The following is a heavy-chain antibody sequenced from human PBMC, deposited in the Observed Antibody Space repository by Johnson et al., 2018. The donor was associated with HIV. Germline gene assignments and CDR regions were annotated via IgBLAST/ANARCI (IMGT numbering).Heavy chain of an antibody. CDR3: ARASLGAAPGILSAFDI. CDR2: ISYDGSNQ. V-gene: IGHV3-30-3*01. CDR1: GFTVSSYA. J-gene: IGHJ3*02. Sequence: QVQLVESGGGVVQPGRSLRLSCAASGFTVSSYAIHWVRQAPGKGLQWVAVISYDGSNQYLADSVKGRFTISRDKSKNTVYLQMNSLRAEDMAVYYCARASLGAAPGILSAFDIWGQGTVVTVSS. D-gene: IGHD6-13*01.